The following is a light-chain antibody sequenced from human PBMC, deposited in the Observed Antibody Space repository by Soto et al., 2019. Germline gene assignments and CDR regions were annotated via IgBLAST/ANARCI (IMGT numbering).Light chain of an antibody. CDR1: QSVGSY. CDR3: QQYDGSPRT. CDR2: GAS. J-gene: IGKJ1*01. V-gene: IGKV3-20*01. Sequence: ENVLTQSPGTLSLSPGEGATLSCRASQSVGSYLAWYQQKPGQAPRLLIYGASRRATVVPDRFSGSGSGTDFTLIISRLEPEDFAVFYCQQYDGSPRTFGQGTKVEIK.